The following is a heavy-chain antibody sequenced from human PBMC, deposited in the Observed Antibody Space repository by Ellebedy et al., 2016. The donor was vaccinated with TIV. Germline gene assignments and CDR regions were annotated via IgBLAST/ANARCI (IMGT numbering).Heavy chain of an antibody. J-gene: IGHJ4*02. Sequence: GESLKISCAASGFTFSNYWMSWVRQAPGKGLEWVANIKPDGSEKNYVDSVRGRFTISRDNAKNSLYLQMSSLRAEDTAVYYCARDGSIAVDGTSDYWGQGTLVTVSS. V-gene: IGHV3-7*01. CDR2: IKPDGSEK. D-gene: IGHD6-19*01. CDR1: GFTFSNYW. CDR3: ARDGSIAVDGTSDY.